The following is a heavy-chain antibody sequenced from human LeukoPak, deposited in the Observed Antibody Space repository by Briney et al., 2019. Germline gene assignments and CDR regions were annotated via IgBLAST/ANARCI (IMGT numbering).Heavy chain of an antibody. J-gene: IGHJ5*02. CDR3: TRNWGSDNWFDP. Sequence: GGSLRLSCAASGFTFSSYGMHWVRQAPGKGLEWVAVISYDGSNKYYADSVKGRFTISRDNSKNTLYLQMNSLRAEDTAVYYCTRNWGSDNWFDPWGQGTLVTVSS. CDR2: ISYDGSNK. CDR1: GFTFSSYG. V-gene: IGHV3-30*03. D-gene: IGHD7-27*01.